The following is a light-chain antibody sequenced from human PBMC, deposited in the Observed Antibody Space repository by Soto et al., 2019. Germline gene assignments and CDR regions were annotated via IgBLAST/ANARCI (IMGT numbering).Light chain of an antibody. CDR2: EVS. J-gene: IGLJ1*01. Sequence: QSALTQPASVSGSPGQSIPISCTGTSSDVGGYKYVSWYQQHPGKAPKLMIYEVSNRPSGVSNRFSGSKSGNTASLTISGLQAEDEAYYYCCSYTSSSTYVFGTGTKVAVL. CDR1: SSDVGGYKY. V-gene: IGLV2-14*01. CDR3: CSYTSSSTYV.